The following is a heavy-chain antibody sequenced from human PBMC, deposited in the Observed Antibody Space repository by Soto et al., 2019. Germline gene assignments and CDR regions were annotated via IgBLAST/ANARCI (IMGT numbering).Heavy chain of an antibody. J-gene: IGHJ4*02. CDR1: GGSIRSYY. V-gene: IGHV4-59*01. CDR2: IYFSGGT. Sequence: SETLSLTCTVSGGSIRSYYWSWIRQPPGKALEWIAYIYFSGGTNYNPFLKSRVTISVDTSKNQFSLKLSSVTAADTAVYYCAREDPHDYGRFDYWGQGTLVTVSS. CDR3: AREDPHDYGRFDY. D-gene: IGHD4-17*01.